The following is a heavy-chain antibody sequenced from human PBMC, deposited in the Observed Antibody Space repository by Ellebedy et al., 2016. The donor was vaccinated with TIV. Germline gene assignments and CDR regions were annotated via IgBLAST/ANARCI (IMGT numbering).Heavy chain of an antibody. D-gene: IGHD6-19*01. CDR2: ISSEGSTT. J-gene: IGHJ4*02. Sequence: GESLKISXAASGFTFSSYWMHWVRQAPGKGLVWVSRISSEGSTTTYAGSARGRFTISRDNAKNTLYLQMNSLRAEDTAVYYCARGDGSSGWYFDYWGQGTLVTVSS. CDR1: GFTFSSYW. V-gene: IGHV3-74*03. CDR3: ARGDGSSGWYFDY.